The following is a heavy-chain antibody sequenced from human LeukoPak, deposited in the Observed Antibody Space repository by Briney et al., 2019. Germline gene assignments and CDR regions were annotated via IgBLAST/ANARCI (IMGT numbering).Heavy chain of an antibody. J-gene: IGHJ4*02. CDR2: IYHSGCT. CDR3: ARVEGGFHGGGYSYGFIDY. V-gene: IGHV4-30-2*01. Sequence: SETLSLTCAVSGGSISSGGYSWSWIRQPPGKGLEWIGYIYHSGCTYYNPSVKSRVTISVDRSKNQFSLKLSSVTAADTAVYYCARVEGGFHGGGYSYGFIDYWGQGTLVTVSS. D-gene: IGHD5-18*01. CDR1: GGSISSGGYS.